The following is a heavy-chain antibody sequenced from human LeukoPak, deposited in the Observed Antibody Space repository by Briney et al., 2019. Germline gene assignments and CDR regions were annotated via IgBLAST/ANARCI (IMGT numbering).Heavy chain of an antibody. D-gene: IGHD2-21*01. CDR1: GFTVSSNY. V-gene: IGHV3-66*01. J-gene: IGHJ3*02. CDR3: ARSRGVVIAGDAFDI. Sequence: GGSLRLSCAVSGFTVSSNYMSWVRQAPGKGLEWVSFIYSGGSTYYADSVKGRFTISRDSSKSTLYLQINSLRAEDTAVYYCARSRGVVIAGDAFDIWGQGTMVTVSS. CDR2: IYSGGST.